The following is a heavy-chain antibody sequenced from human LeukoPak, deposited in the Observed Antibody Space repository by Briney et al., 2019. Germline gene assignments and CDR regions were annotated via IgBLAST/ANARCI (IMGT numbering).Heavy chain of an antibody. Sequence: PSQTLSLTCSFSSGCHPRSYSLWVRQSPGNGLEWIGYIYYTGDTTYNPSLKGRVTISVDTSKNQFSLKLISLTAADQPGYYCARTAVINKGSSFHIWGQGTLVTVSS. CDR3: ARTAVINKGSSFHI. CDR1: SGCHPRSY. J-gene: IGHJ3*02. V-gene: IGHV4-59*01. CDR2: IYYTGDT. D-gene: IGHD2-21*01.